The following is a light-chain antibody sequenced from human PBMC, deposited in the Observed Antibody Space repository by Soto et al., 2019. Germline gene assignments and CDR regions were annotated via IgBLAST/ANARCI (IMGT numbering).Light chain of an antibody. Sequence: QSALTQPPSASGSPGQSGTISCTGTSSDVGAYNYVSWYQQHPGKAPKLMIYDVSKRPSGVPDRFSGSKAGNTASLTVAGVQAEDEADFYCISYAGSSIWVFGGGTKVTVL. V-gene: IGLV2-8*01. CDR3: ISYAGSSIWV. J-gene: IGLJ3*02. CDR1: SSDVGAYNY. CDR2: DVS.